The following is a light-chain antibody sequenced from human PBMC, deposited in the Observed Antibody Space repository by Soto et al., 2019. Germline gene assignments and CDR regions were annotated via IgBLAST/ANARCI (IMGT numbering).Light chain of an antibody. Sequence: QSALTQPASVSGSPGQSITISCTGTSSDVGGYNYVSWYQQHPGKAPKLVIYGVSYRPSGVSARFSGSKSQNTASLTISGLQAEDEADYYCSSFRSGSVVLFGGGTKLTVL. J-gene: IGLJ3*02. CDR1: SSDVGGYNY. CDR3: SSFRSGSVVL. V-gene: IGLV2-14*01. CDR2: GVS.